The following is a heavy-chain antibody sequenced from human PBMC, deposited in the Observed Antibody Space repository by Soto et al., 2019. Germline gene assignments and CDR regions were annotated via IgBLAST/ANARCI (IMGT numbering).Heavy chain of an antibody. CDR1: GFTFGDYA. CDR3: TRDLFPTGSNWFDP. CDR2: IRSKAYGGTT. Sequence: GGSLRLSCTASGFTFGDYAMSWFRQAPGKGLEWVGFIRSKAYGGTTEYAASVKGRFTISRDDSKSIAYLQMNSLKTEDTAVYYCTRDLFPTGSNWFDPWGQGTLVTVSS. V-gene: IGHV3-49*03. J-gene: IGHJ5*02.